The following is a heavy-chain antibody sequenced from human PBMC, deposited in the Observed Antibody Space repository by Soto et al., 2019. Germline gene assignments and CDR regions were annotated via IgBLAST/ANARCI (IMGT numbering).Heavy chain of an antibody. CDR1: GFTFSSYS. CDR3: ARGLGQLALGGYYYYGMDV. CDR2: ISSSSSYI. Sequence: GSLRLSCAASGFTFSSYSMNWVRQAPGKGLEWVSSISSSSSYIYYADSVKGRFTISGDNAKNSLYLQMNSLRAEDTAVYYCARGLGQLALGGYYYYGMDVWGQGTTVTVSS. J-gene: IGHJ6*02. D-gene: IGHD6-13*01. V-gene: IGHV3-21*01.